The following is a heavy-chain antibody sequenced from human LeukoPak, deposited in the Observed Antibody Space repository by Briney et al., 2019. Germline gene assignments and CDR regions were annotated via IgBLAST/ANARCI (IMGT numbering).Heavy chain of an antibody. CDR1: GFTFSSYS. CDR2: ISSSSSCI. CDR3: ARENGAIFAAFDI. D-gene: IGHD3-3*01. J-gene: IGHJ3*02. Sequence: GSLRLSCAASGFTFSSYSMNWVRQAPGKGLEWVSSISSSSSCIYYADSVKGRFTISRDNAKNSLYLQMNSLRAEDTAVYYCARENGAIFAAFDIWGQGTMVTVSP. V-gene: IGHV3-21*01.